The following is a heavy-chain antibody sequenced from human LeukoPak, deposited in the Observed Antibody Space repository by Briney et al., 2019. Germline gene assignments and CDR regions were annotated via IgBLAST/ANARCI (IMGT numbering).Heavy chain of an antibody. V-gene: IGHV3-20*04. D-gene: IGHD3-22*01. Sequence: GGSLRLSCAASGFTFDDYGMSWVRQAPGKGLEWVSGINWNGGSTGYADSVKGRFTISRDNAKNSLYLQMNSLRAEDAALYYCARVPYYDSSGYLYYFDYWGQGTLVTVSS. CDR2: INWNGGST. CDR1: GFTFDDYG. J-gene: IGHJ4*02. CDR3: ARVPYYDSSGYLYYFDY.